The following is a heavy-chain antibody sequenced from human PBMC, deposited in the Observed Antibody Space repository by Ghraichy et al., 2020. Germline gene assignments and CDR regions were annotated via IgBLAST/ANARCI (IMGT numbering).Heavy chain of an antibody. V-gene: IGHV4-59*01. CDR2: IYYNGST. Sequence: GALRLSCTVSGASISSYFWSWIRQAPGKGLEWIGYIYYNGSTSYIPSLKGRVSISLDTSKIRFSMRPSSVTAADTPVDYFARDLGFWSGGICKYFGMDVWGQGTTVTVSS. CDR1: GASISSYF. J-gene: IGHJ6*02. D-gene: IGHD3-3*01. CDR3: ARDLGFWSGGICKYFGMDV.